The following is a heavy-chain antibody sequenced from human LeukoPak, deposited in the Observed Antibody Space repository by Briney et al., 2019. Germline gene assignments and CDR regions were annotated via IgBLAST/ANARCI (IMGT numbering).Heavy chain of an antibody. V-gene: IGHV1-2*02. Sequence: ASVKVSCKASGYTFTGYYMHWVRQAPGQGLEWIGWINPNSGGTNYAQKFQGRVTMTRDKTISTAYMELSRLRSDDTAVYFCARDPNILLWFGELTPWFDPWGQGTLVTVSS. CDR3: ARDPNILLWFGELTPWFDP. J-gene: IGHJ5*02. CDR2: INPNSGGT. CDR1: GYTFTGYY. D-gene: IGHD3-10*01.